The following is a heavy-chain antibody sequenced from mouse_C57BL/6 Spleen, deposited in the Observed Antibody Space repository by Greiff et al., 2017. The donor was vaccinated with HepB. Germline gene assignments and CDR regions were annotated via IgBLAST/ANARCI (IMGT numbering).Heavy chain of an antibody. CDR1: GYSFTSYY. J-gene: IGHJ2*01. V-gene: IGHV1-66*01. CDR2: IYPGSGNT. D-gene: IGHD1-1*01. Sequence: QVQLKPSGPELVKPGASVKISCKASGYSFTSYYIHWVKQRPGQGLEWIGCIYPGSGNTKYNEKFKGKATLTADTSSSTAYMQLSSLTSEDSAVYYCASNYYGSSYDYWGQGTTLTVSA. CDR3: ASNYYGSSYDY.